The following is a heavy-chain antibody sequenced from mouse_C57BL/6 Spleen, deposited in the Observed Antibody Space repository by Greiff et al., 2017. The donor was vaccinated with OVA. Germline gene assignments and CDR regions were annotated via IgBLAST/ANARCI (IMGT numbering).Heavy chain of an antibody. CDR1: GYTFTSYW. CDR3: ARREGDAMDY. Sequence: QVQLQQPGAELVKPGASVKLSCKASGYTFTSYWMQWVKQRPGQGLEWIGEIDPSDSYTNYNQKFKGKAILTVDTSSSTAYMQRSSLTSEDSAVYYCARREGDAMDYWGQGTSVTVSS. CDR2: IDPSDSYT. V-gene: IGHV1-50*01. J-gene: IGHJ4*01.